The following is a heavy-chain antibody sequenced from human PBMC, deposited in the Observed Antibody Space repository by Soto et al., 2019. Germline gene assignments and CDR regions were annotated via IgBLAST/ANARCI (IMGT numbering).Heavy chain of an antibody. J-gene: IGHJ4*02. CDR3: ARDRGYSYGWARKEFDY. D-gene: IGHD5-18*01. V-gene: IGHV1-69*01. Sequence: QVQLVQSGAEVKKPGSSVKVSCKASGGTFSSYAISWVRQAPGQGLEWMGGIIPIFGTANYAQKFQGRVTINADESTSTAYMELSSLRSEDTSVYYCARDRGYSYGWARKEFDYWGQGTLVTVSS. CDR2: IIPIFGTA. CDR1: GGTFSSYA.